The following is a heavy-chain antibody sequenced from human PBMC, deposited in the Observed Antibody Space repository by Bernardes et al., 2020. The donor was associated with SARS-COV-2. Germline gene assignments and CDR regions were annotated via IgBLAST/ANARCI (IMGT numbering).Heavy chain of an antibody. CDR2: ISHDGGHK. Sequence: VGSLILSCAASGFIFRDYAMHWVRQAPGPGLEWVALISHDGGHKYYADSVRGRFTVSRDNSRNTLYLHINSLRAEDTAMYYCAREEGYVLGLSYHYYGMDVWGQGTTVTVSS. J-gene: IGHJ6*02. D-gene: IGHD5-12*01. CDR1: GFIFRDYA. V-gene: IGHV3-30*03. CDR3: AREEGYVLGLSYHYYGMDV.